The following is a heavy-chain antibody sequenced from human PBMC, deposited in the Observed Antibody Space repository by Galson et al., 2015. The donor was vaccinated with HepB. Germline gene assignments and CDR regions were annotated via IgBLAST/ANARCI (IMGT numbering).Heavy chain of an antibody. Sequence: SLRLSCAASGFTFSSYGMHWVRQAPGKGLEWVAVISYDGSNKYYADSVKGRFTISRDNSKNTLYLQMNSLRAEDTAVYYCAKDTIYYDFWSGYYGLGYWGQGTLVTVSS. CDR3: AKDTIYYDFWSGYYGLGY. CDR2: ISYDGSNK. D-gene: IGHD3-3*01. J-gene: IGHJ4*02. CDR1: GFTFSSYG. V-gene: IGHV3-30*18.